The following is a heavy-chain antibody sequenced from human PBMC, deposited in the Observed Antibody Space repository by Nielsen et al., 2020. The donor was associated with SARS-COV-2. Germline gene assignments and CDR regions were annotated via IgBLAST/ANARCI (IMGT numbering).Heavy chain of an antibody. J-gene: IGHJ5*02. CDR3: VGFGSHSA. CDR2: IRGDGRT. CDR1: GVKLNVNG. V-gene: IGHV3-23*01. D-gene: IGHD3-10*01. Sequence: GGSLRLSCVVSGVKLNVNGMTWVRQGPGKGPEWVSDIRGDGRTFYADSVKGRFTISRDSSKNTLYLQMNNVRGEDTALYYCVGFGSHSAWGQGTLVTVSS.